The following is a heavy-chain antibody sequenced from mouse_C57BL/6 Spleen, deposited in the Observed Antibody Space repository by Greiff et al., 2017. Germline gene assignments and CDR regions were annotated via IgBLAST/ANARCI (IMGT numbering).Heavy chain of an antibody. CDR3: ARDSNWFAY. CDR1: GFTFSSYA. CDR2: ISDGGSYT. V-gene: IGHV5-4*01. J-gene: IGHJ3*01. D-gene: IGHD2-5*01. Sequence: EVQRVESGGGLVKPGGSLKLSCAASGFTFSSYAMSWVRQTPEKRLEWVATISDGGSYTYYPDNVKGRFTISRDNAKNNLYLQMSHLKSEDTAMYYCARDSNWFAYWGQGTLVTVSA.